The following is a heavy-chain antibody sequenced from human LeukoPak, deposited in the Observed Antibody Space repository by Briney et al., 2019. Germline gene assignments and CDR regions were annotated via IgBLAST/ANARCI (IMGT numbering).Heavy chain of an antibody. CDR3: ARIAAGLDY. D-gene: IGHD6-6*01. J-gene: IGHJ4*02. Sequence: GGSLRLSCAASGFTFSNSWMSWVRQAPGKGLEWVANIKQDGSQKYYVDSVKGRFTISRDNAKNSLYLQMNSLRAEDTAVYYCARIAAGLDYWGQGTLVTVSP. V-gene: IGHV3-7*03. CDR1: GFTFSNSW. CDR2: IKQDGSQK.